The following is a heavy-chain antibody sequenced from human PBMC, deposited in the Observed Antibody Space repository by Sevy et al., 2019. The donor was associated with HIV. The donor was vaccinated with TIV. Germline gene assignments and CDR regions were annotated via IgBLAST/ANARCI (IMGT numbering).Heavy chain of an antibody. V-gene: IGHV3-7*01. CDR2: RKPDGSKK. D-gene: IGHD6-13*01. J-gene: IGHJ4*02. CDR1: GFTFSIYW. CDR3: ARAIALADSY. Sequence: GGSLRLSCAASGFTFSIYWMTWVRLAPGKGLEWVATRKPDGSKKYYVDSVKGRFTISRDNAENSLYLQMNSLRAEDTAVYYCARAIALADSYWGQGTQVTVSS.